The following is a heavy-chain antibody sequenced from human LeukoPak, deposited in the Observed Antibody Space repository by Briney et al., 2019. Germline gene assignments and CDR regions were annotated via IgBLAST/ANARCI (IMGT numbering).Heavy chain of an antibody. CDR1: VFSFSSYM. Sequence: PGGSLRLSCAASVFSFSSYMVNCVPQAPGKGLEWASYISGSGTTIYYADSVKGRFTISRDNAENSLYLQMNSLRAEDTAVYYCAREMDDILTGYVLDYWGQGTLVTVSS. CDR2: ISGSGTTI. J-gene: IGHJ4*02. V-gene: IGHV3-48*04. CDR3: AREMDDILTGYVLDY. D-gene: IGHD3-9*01.